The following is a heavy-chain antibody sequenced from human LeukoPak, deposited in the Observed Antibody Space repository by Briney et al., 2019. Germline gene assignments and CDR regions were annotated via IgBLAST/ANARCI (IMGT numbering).Heavy chain of an antibody. CDR3: ARAPSEVGGYYPEYFRH. CDR1: GFTFSRYW. Sequence: GGSLRLSCEASGFTFSRYWMHWVRQAPGKGLVWVSRIKSDGKTNYADSVKGRFTISRDNAKNTVSLQMDSLRAEDTGVYYCARAPSEVGGYYPEYFRHWGQGTLITVSS. CDR2: IKSDGKT. J-gene: IGHJ1*01. V-gene: IGHV3-74*01. D-gene: IGHD3-22*01.